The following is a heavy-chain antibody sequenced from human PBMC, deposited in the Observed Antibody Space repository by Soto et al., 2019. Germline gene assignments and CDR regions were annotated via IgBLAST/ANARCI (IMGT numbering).Heavy chain of an antibody. V-gene: IGHV3-23*01. J-gene: IGHJ4*02. CDR3: ASRAREHCGGPSCYGPFDY. Sequence: EVQLLESGGGLVQPGGSLRLSCAVSGFTFNTYVISGVGQAPGRGLEGFSRFTVRGGSTHNPDSVKGRFTISRDNSKNTMFLQMNSLRAEDTALYYCASRAREHCGGPSCYGPFDYWGQGTLVTVSS. CDR1: GFTFNTYV. CDR2: FTVRGGST. D-gene: IGHD2-2*01.